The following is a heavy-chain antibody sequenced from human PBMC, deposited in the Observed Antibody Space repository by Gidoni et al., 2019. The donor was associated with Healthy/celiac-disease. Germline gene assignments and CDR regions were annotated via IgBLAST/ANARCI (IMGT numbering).Heavy chain of an antibody. V-gene: IGHV3-21*01. D-gene: IGHD3-22*01. CDR3: ARVFGYYYDSSGYYASYYFDY. CDR2: ISSSSSYI. Sequence: EVQLVEPGGGLVKPGGFLRLPCAASGFTFCSHCTHWVRQAPGKGLEWVSSISSSSSYIYYADSVKGRFTISRDNAKNSLYLQMNSLRAEDTAVYYCARVFGYYYDSSGYYASYYFDYWGQGTLVTVSS. J-gene: IGHJ4*02. CDR1: GFTFCSHC.